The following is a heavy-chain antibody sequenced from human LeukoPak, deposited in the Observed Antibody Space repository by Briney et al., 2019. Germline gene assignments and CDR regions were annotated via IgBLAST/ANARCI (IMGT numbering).Heavy chain of an antibody. CDR1: GFTFSSYA. CDR3: AREGGYNWNDPTAAFDI. V-gene: IGHV3-30*04. D-gene: IGHD1-1*01. J-gene: IGHJ3*02. CDR2: ISYDGSNK. Sequence: PGRSLRLSCAASGFTFSSYAMHWVRQAPGKGLEWVAVISYDGSNKYYADSVKGRFTISRDNSKNTMYLQMNRLRAEDTGVYYCAREGGYNWNDPTAAFDIWGQGTMVTVSS.